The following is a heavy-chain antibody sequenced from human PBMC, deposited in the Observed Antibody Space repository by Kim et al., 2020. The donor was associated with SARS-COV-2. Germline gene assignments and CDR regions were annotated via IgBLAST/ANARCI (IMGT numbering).Heavy chain of an antibody. CDR1: GFTFSSYA. V-gene: IGHV3-23*01. CDR2: ISGSGGST. CDR3: AKGVGRVWFGGLYGMDV. Sequence: GGSLRLSCAASGFTFSSYAMSWVRQAPGKGLEWVSAISGSGGSTYYADSVKGRFTISRDNSKNTLYLQMNSLRAEDTAVYYCAKGVGRVWFGGLYGMDVWGQGTTVTVSS. D-gene: IGHD3-10*01. J-gene: IGHJ6*02.